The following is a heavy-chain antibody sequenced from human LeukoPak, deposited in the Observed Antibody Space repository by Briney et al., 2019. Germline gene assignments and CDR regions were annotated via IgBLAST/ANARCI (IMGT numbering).Heavy chain of an antibody. V-gene: IGHV3-15*04. CDR3: TTSPGITVFGVVTDY. Sequence: PEGSLRLSCAASGPTFRNAFMNWVRQAPGKGLEWVGRIESSTDGGTTDYAAPVKGRFTMSRDDSKNTLYLQMNNVKTEDTGVYYCTTSPGITVFGVVTDYWGQGTLVIVSS. CDR1: GPTFRNAF. J-gene: IGHJ4*02. D-gene: IGHD3-3*01. CDR2: IESSTDGGTT.